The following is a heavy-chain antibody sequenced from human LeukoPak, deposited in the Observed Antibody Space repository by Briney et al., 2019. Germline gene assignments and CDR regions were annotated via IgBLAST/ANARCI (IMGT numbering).Heavy chain of an antibody. J-gene: IGHJ4*02. D-gene: IGHD3-22*01. V-gene: IGHV4-59*01. Sequence: SETLSLTCTVSGGSISSYYWSWIRQPPGKGLEWIGYIYYSGSTNYNPSLKSRVTISVDTSKNQFSLKLSSVTAADTAVYYCAIAQLGDRSGYYFAYWGQGTLVTVSS. CDR2: IYYSGST. CDR3: AIAQLGDRSGYYFAY. CDR1: GGSISSYY.